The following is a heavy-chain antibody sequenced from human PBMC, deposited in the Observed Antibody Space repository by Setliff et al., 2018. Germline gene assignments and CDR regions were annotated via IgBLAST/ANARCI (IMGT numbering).Heavy chain of an antibody. J-gene: IGHJ6*03. V-gene: IGHV1-69*05. D-gene: IGHD5-18*01. Sequence: SVKVSCKASGDTFSSYGISWVRQVPGQGLEWMGGTIPMFGSTSYAQKFQGRVTIITDESTTTAYMELSSLGSEDTAVYYCVREGVDTRSSTDYRYYMDVWGKGTTVTVSS. CDR1: GDTFSSYG. CDR3: VREGVDTRSSTDYRYYMDV. CDR2: TIPMFGST.